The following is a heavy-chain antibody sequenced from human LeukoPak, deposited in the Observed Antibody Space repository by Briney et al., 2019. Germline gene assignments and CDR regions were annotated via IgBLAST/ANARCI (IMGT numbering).Heavy chain of an antibody. CDR2: ISSSGSTI. V-gene: IGHV3-48*03. Sequence: GGSLRLSCAASGFTFSSYEMNWVRQAPGKGLEWVSYISSSGSTIYYADSVKGRFTISRDNAKNSLYLQMNSLRAEDTAVYYCASLVVTGNWSDPWGQGTLVTVSS. CDR1: GFTFSSYE. D-gene: IGHD1-14*01. CDR3: ASLVVTGNWSDP. J-gene: IGHJ5*02.